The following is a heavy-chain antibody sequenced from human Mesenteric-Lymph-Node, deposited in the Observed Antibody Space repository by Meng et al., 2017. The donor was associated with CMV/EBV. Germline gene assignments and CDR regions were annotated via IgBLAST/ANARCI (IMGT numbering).Heavy chain of an antibody. Sequence: GESLKISCAASGFTFSNAWMSWVRQAPGKGLEWVSSITSSSSYIYYADSVKGRFTISRDNAKNSLYLQMDSLRAEDTAVYYCARLNAIAAAGDKYYYYYGMDVWGQGTTVTVSS. D-gene: IGHD6-13*01. J-gene: IGHJ6*02. CDR3: ARLNAIAAAGDKYYYYYGMDV. CDR2: ITSSSSYI. V-gene: IGHV3-21*01. CDR1: GFTFSNAW.